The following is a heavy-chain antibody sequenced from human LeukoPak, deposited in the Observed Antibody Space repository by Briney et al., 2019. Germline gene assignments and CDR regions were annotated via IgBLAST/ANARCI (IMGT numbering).Heavy chain of an antibody. J-gene: IGHJ4*02. CDR1: VYTFTSYG. Sequence: GASVKVSCKASVYTFTSYGISWVRQAPGHGLEWMGWISAYSGNTNYVQKLHGRVTMTTDTSTSTAYMELRSLRSDDTAIYYCARGGITMFMESDYWGQGTLVTVSS. V-gene: IGHV1-18*01. CDR2: ISAYSGNT. CDR3: ARGGITMFMESDY. D-gene: IGHD3-3*01.